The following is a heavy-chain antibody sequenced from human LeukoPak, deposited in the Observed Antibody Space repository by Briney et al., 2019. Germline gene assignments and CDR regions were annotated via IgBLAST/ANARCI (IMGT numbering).Heavy chain of an antibody. CDR2: ISGSGGST. J-gene: IGHJ4*02. CDR1: GFTFSSYA. V-gene: IGHV3-23*01. Sequence: GGSLRLSCAASGFTFSSYAMSWVRQAPGKGLEWVSAISGSGGSTYYADSVKGRFTISRDNSKNTLYLQMNSLRAEDTAVYYCAHSNCSGGSCYWGFDYWGQGTLVTVSS. CDR3: AHSNCSGGSCYWGFDY. D-gene: IGHD2-15*01.